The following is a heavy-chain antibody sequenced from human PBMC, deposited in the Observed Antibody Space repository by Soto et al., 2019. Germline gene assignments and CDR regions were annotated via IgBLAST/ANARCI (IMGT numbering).Heavy chain of an antibody. D-gene: IGHD4-4*01. Sequence: HPGGSLRLSCAASGDLVSTNAMSWVRQAPGKGLEWVSVIYSGGSTYYADSVKGRFTISRDNSKNTLYLQMNSLRAEDTAVYYCASSTINDYSNYKNGMDVWGQGTTVTVSS. CDR2: IYSGGST. V-gene: IGHV3-53*01. J-gene: IGHJ6*02. CDR3: ASSTINDYSNYKNGMDV. CDR1: GDLVSTNA.